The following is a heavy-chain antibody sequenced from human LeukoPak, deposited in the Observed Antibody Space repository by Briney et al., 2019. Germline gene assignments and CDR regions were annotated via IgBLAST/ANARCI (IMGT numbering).Heavy chain of an antibody. CDR3: ARTRSYGFDY. CDR1: GGSFSGYY. V-gene: IGHV4-34*01. CDR2: INHSGST. D-gene: IGHD5-18*01. Sequence: SGTLSLTCAVYGGSFSGYYWSWIRQPPGKGLEWIGEINHSGSTNYNPSLKSRVTISVDTSKNQFSLKLSSVTAADTAVYYCARTRSYGFDYWGQGTLVTVSS. J-gene: IGHJ4*02.